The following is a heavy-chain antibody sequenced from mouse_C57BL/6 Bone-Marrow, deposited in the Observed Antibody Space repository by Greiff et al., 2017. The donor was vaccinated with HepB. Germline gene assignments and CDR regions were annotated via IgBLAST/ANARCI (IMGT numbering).Heavy chain of an antibody. V-gene: IGHV1-81*01. CDR3: AWDYDAWFAY. J-gene: IGHJ3*01. Sequence: VQLQQSGAELARPGASVKLSCKASGYTFTSYGISWVKQRTGQGLEWIGEIYPRSGNTYYNEKFKGKATLTADKSSSTAYMELRSLTSEDSAVYFCAWDYDAWFAYWGQGTLVTVSA. CDR1: GYTFTSYG. D-gene: IGHD2-4*01. CDR2: IYPRSGNT.